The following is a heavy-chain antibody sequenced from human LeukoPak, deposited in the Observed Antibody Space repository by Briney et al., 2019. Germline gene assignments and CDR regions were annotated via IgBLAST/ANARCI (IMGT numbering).Heavy chain of an antibody. CDR3: GRDQSIAVGY. D-gene: IGHD6-19*01. CDR2: ISGSGGST. Sequence: PGGSLTLSCYASGFLFSNYWISWVRQAPGKGLEWVSAISGSGGSTYYANSVEDPFTISRDNSKNTLYLQMNSLRSDDTAVYYCGRDQSIAVGYWGQGTLVTVSS. V-gene: IGHV3-23*01. J-gene: IGHJ4*02. CDR1: GFLFSNYW.